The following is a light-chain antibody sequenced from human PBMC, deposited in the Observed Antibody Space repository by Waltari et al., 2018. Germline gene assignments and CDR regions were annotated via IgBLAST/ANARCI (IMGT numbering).Light chain of an antibody. CDR2: GAS. CDR3: QHYGTSYT. Sequence: EIVLTQSSGTLSLSPGEGVTLSCRASQSVRGTYLAWYQQKPGQAPRLLIYGASNRATGTPHRFSGSGSVTFFTLTITGLEPEDFAVYYCQHYGTSYTFGQGTKLEI. V-gene: IGKV3-20*01. J-gene: IGKJ2*01. CDR1: QSVRGTY.